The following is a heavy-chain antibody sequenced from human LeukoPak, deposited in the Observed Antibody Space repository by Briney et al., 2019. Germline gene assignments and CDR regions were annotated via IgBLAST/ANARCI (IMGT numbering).Heavy chain of an antibody. Sequence: VASVKVSCKASGYTFTSYYMHWVRQAPGQGLEWTGIINPSGGSTNYAQKFQGRVTITADESTSTAYMELSSLRSEDTAVYYCASRGYSYGSNDYWGQGTLVTVSS. CDR3: ASRGYSYGSNDY. D-gene: IGHD5-18*01. V-gene: IGHV1-46*01. CDR2: INPSGGST. CDR1: GYTFTSYY. J-gene: IGHJ4*02.